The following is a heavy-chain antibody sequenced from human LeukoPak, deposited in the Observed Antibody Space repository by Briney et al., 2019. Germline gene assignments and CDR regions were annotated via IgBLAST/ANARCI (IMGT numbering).Heavy chain of an antibody. V-gene: IGHV3-48*04. CDR1: GFTFSSYA. J-gene: IGHJ4*02. CDR2: ISSSGSTI. D-gene: IGHD4-17*01. Sequence: PGGSLRLSCAASGFTFSSYAMHWVRQAPGKGLEWVSYISSSGSTIYYADSVKGRFTISRDNAKNSLYLQMNSLRAEDTAVYYCAREFSNGDLDYWGQGTLVTVSS. CDR3: AREFSNGDLDY.